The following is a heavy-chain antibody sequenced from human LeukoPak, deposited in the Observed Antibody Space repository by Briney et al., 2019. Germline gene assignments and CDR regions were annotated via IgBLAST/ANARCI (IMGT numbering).Heavy chain of an antibody. Sequence: GGSLRLSCAASGFIFSSYWMHWVRQAPGKGLVWVSRINSDGSSTTYADSMKGRFTISRDNAKNTLYLQMNSLRAEDTAVYYCARRGEDGSYYDYWGQGTLVTVSS. CDR3: ARRGEDGSYYDY. D-gene: IGHD1-26*01. CDR1: GFIFSSYW. CDR2: INSDGSST. J-gene: IGHJ4*02. V-gene: IGHV3-74*01.